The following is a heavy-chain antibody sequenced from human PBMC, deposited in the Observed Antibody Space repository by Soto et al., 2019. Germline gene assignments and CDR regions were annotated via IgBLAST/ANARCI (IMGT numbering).Heavy chain of an antibody. Sequence: ASVKVSCKASGFTFTSSALQWVRQARGRRLEWIGWIAVGSGYTNYAQRFQDRVTLTRDMSTATTYMELSRLTSEDTAIYYCAADATAWQQMVPSDYWGQGTLVTVSS. CDR3: AADATAWQQMVPSDY. CDR1: GFTFTSSA. V-gene: IGHV1-58*01. J-gene: IGHJ4*02. CDR2: IAVGSGYT. D-gene: IGHD2-8*01.